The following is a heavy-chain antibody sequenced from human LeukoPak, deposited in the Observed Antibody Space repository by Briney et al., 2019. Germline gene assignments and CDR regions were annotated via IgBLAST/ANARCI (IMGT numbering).Heavy chain of an antibody. CDR3: ARGKTAGDY. V-gene: IGHV4-38-2*02. J-gene: IGHJ4*02. CDR1: GYSISSGYY. Sequence: SETLSLTCTVSGYSISSGYYWGWIRQPPGKGLEWIGSIYHSGSTYYNPSLMSRVTISVDTSKNQFSLKLTSVTAADTAVYYCARGKTAGDYWGQGTLVTVS. CDR2: IYHSGST.